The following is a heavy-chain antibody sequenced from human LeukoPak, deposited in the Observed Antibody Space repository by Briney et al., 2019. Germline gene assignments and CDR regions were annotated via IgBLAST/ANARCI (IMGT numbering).Heavy chain of an antibody. J-gene: IGHJ4*02. V-gene: IGHV1-18*01. D-gene: IGHD6-19*01. CDR2: ISAYNGNT. CDR1: GYTFTSYG. Sequence: GASVKVSCKASGYTFTSYGISWVRQAPGQGLEWMGWISAYNGNTNYAQKLQGRVTMTTDTSTNTAYMELRSLRSDDTAVYYCARSFIAVAATAYDYWGQGTLVTVSS. CDR3: ARSFIAVAATAYDY.